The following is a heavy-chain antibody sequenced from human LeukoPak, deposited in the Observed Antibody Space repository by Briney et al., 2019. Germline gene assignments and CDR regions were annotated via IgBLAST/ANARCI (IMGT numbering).Heavy chain of an antibody. J-gene: IGHJ5*02. CDR1: GFTFSSYA. CDR2: ISGSGGST. V-gene: IGHV3-23*01. CDR3: AKDSLGSSSKNWFDP. Sequence: GGSLRLSCAASGFTFSSYAMSWVRQAPGKGLEWVSAISGSGGSTYYADSVKGRFTISRDNSKNTLYLQTNSLRAEDTAVYYCAKDSLGSSSKNWFDPWGQGTLVTVSS. D-gene: IGHD6-13*01.